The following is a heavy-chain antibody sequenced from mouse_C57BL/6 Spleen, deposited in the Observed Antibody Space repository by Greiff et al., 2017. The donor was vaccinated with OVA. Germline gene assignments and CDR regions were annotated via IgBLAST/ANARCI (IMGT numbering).Heavy chain of an antibody. CDR2: IRNKANNHAT. Sequence: EVQLQESGGGLVQPGGSMKLSCAASGFTFSDAWMDWVRQSPEKGLEWVAEIRNKANNHATYYAESVKGRFTISRDDSKSSVYLQMNSLRAEDTGIYYCTSRLRWGYFDVWGTGTTVTVAS. CDR1: GFTFSDAW. J-gene: IGHJ1*03. D-gene: IGHD1-1*01. CDR3: TSRLRWGYFDV. V-gene: IGHV6-6*01.